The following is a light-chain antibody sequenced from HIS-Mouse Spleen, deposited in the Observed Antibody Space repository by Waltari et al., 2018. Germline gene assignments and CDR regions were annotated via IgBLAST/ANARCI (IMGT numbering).Light chain of an antibody. J-gene: IGLJ3*02. CDR2: KDR. V-gene: IGLV3-25*03. Sequence: YELTQPPSVSVSPGQTARITCPGDALPKQYASWYQQKPGQAPVLVIYKDRERPSGIPERFSGSSSGTTVTLTISGVQAEDEADYYCQSADSSGTWVFGGGTKLTVL. CDR3: QSADSSGTWV. CDR1: ALPKQY.